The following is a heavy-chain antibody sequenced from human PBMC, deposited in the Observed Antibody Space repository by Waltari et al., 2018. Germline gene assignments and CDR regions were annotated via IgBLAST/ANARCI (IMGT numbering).Heavy chain of an antibody. CDR3: ARGGGPRTIVAVTFDY. Sequence: QVQLVQSGAEVKEPGASVKVSCRASGYSFTNFGINWVRQAPGHGLEWMGWISGYSGNANYEQKLQGRVTMTTDTSTSTDYLELRGLRPDDTAVYYCARGGGPRTIVAVTFDYWGQGTLVTVSS. J-gene: IGHJ4*02. D-gene: IGHD6-19*01. V-gene: IGHV1-18*01. CDR2: ISGYSGNA. CDR1: GYSFTNFG.